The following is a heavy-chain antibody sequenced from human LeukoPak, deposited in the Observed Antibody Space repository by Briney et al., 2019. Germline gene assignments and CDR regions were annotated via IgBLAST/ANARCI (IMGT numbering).Heavy chain of an antibody. CDR1: GFTFSDYY. J-gene: IGHJ4*02. CDR3: ARDLLQELWIDY. Sequence: GGSLRLSCAASGFTFSDYYMSWIRQAPGKGLEWVSYISSSGSTIYYADSVKGRSTISRDNAKNSLYLQMNSLRAEDTAVYYCARDLLQELWIDYWGQGTLVTVSS. D-gene: IGHD5-18*01. V-gene: IGHV3-11*01. CDR2: ISSSGSTI.